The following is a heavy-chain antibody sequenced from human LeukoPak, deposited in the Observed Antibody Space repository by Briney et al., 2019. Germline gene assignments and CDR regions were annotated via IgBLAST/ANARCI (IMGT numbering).Heavy chain of an antibody. CDR3: ARGDYGDYGEFY. CDR1: GYTFTSYA. J-gene: IGHJ4*02. D-gene: IGHD4-17*01. CDR2: INPNSGGT. Sequence: GASVKVSCKASGYTFTSYAMNWVRQAPGQGLEWMGWINPNSGGTNYAQKFQGRVTMTRDTSISTAYMELSRLRSDDTAVYYCARGDYGDYGEFYWGQGTLVTVSS. V-gene: IGHV1-2*02.